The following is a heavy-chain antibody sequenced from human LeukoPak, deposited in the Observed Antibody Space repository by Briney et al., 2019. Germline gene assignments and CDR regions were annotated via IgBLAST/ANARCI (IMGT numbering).Heavy chain of an antibody. V-gene: IGHV1-24*01. Sequence: ASVKVSCKVSGYTLTELSMHWVRQAPGKGLEWMGGFDPEDGETIYAQKFQGRVTMTEDTSTDTAYMELSSLRSEDTAVYYCATRLGYCSSTSCHFPAFDIWGQGTMVTVSS. CDR1: GYTLTELS. CDR2: FDPEDGET. CDR3: ATRLGYCSSTSCHFPAFDI. J-gene: IGHJ3*02. D-gene: IGHD2-2*01.